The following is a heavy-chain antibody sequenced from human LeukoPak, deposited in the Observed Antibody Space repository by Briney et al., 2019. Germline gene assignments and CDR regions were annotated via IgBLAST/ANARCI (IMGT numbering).Heavy chain of an antibody. Sequence: GGSLRLSCAASGFTVSSNYMSWVRQAPGKGLEWVSVIYSGGSTYYADSVKGRFTISRDNSKNTLYLQMNSLRAEDTAVYYCAKDLPGYCSGGSCYSESGYWGQGTLVTVSS. CDR3: AKDLPGYCSGGSCYSESGY. CDR1: GFTVSSNY. J-gene: IGHJ4*02. CDR2: IYSGGST. D-gene: IGHD2-15*01. V-gene: IGHV3-53*01.